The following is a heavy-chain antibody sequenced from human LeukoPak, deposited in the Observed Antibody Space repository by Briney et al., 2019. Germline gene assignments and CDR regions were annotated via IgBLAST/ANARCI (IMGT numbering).Heavy chain of an antibody. J-gene: IGHJ6*03. D-gene: IGHD3-10*01. CDR2: ISSSSIYI. CDR3: ARGPPLLSDFYYYYMDV. CDR1: GFTFSSYS. V-gene: IGHV3-21*01. Sequence: GGSLRLSCAASGFTFSSYSINWVRQAPGKGLEWVSSISSSSIYIYYADSVKGRFTISRDDAKNSLSLQMNSPRAEDTAVYYCARGPPLLSDFYYYYMDVWGKGTTVTVSS.